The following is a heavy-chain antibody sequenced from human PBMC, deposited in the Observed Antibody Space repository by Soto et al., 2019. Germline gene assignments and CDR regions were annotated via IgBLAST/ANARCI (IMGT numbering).Heavy chain of an antibody. Sequence: QVHLVQSGAEVKKPGASVKVSCKGSGYGFTTYGITWVRPAPGQGLVWMAWISAHNGNTTYAQKLQGRVTVTRDTSTSTAYMELRSLRSDDTAVYYCARGRYGDYWGQGALVTVSS. CDR1: GYGFTTYG. CDR3: ARGRYGDY. V-gene: IGHV1-18*01. D-gene: IGHD1-1*01. J-gene: IGHJ4*02. CDR2: ISAHNGNT.